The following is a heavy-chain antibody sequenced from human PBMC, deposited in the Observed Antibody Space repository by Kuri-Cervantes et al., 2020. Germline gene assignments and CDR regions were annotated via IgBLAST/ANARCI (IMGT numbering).Heavy chain of an antibody. D-gene: IGHD3-10*02. CDR3: ARRPVHGMDV. V-gene: IGHV1-18*04. CDR2: ISAYNGNT. Sequence: ASVKVSCKASGYTFTGYYMHWVRQAPGQGLEWMGWISAYNGNTNYAQKLQGRVTMTTDTSTSTAYMELRSLRSGDTAVYYCARRPVHGMDVWGQGTTVTVSS. J-gene: IGHJ6*02. CDR1: GYTFTGYY.